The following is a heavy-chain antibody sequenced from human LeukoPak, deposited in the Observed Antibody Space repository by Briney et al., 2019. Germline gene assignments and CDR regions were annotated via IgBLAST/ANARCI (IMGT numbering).Heavy chain of an antibody. CDR1: GFLFGDYA. CDR2: INHSGST. CDR3: ARRGYSYGQPTNK. D-gene: IGHD5-18*01. Sequence: PGGSLRLSCTASGFLFGDYAMSWIRQPPGKGLEWIGEINHSGSTNYNPSLKSRVTISVDTSKNQFSLKLSSVTAADTAVYYCARRGYSYGQPTNKWGQGTLVTVSS. J-gene: IGHJ4*02. V-gene: IGHV4-34*01.